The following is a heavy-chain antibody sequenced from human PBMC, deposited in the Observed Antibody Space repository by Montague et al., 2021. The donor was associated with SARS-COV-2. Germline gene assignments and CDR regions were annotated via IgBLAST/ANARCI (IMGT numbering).Heavy chain of an antibody. Sequence: SETLSLTCAVSGDSISSSNWWGWIRQPPGKGLEWIGYIYYGGSTYYNPSLKSRVTMSLDMSKNQFSLKMSSVTVVDTAVYYCARTAADCDSSRCLEGYHYDYYMDVWGKGTTVTVSS. CDR2: IYYGGST. CDR3: ARTAADCDSSRCLEGYHYDYYMDV. J-gene: IGHJ6*03. V-gene: IGHV4-28*01. D-gene: IGHD2/OR15-2a*01. CDR1: GDSISSSNW.